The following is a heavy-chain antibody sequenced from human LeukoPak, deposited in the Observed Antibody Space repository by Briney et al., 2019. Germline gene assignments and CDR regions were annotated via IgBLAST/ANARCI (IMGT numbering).Heavy chain of an antibody. J-gene: IGHJ4*02. D-gene: IGHD3-10*01. CDR3: TLLWLQDY. V-gene: IGHV3-73*01. Sequence: PGGSLRLSCAASGFTFSGSAMHWVRQASGTGLEWVGRIRSKANSYATAYAASVKGRFTISRDDSKNTAYLQMNSLKTEDTAVYYCTLLWLQDYWGQGTLVTVSS. CDR1: GFTFSGSA. CDR2: IRSKANSYAT.